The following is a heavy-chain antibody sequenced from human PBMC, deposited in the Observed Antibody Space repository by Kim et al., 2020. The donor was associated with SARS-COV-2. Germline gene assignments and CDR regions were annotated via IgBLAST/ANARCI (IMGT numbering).Heavy chain of an antibody. D-gene: IGHD6-13*01. CDR2: ISGDSAVV. Sequence: GGSLRLSCEASGFTFSSHSMNWVRRAPGKGLEWVSVISGDSAVVYYGDSVKGRFTISRDNAKNSLFLQMNSLRAEDTGIYYCAGDYISWSRDFWGQGTLVTVSS. CDR3: AGDYISWSRDF. CDR1: GFTFSSHS. V-gene: IGHV3-21*01. J-gene: IGHJ4*02.